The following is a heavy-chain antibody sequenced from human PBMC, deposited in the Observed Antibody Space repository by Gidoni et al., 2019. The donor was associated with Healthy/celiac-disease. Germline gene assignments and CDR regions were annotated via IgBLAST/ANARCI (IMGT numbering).Heavy chain of an antibody. CDR2: INHSGST. J-gene: IGHJ4*02. V-gene: IGHV4-34*01. CDR3: ARLHPQITIFGVVIEYYFDY. CDR1: GGSFSGYY. D-gene: IGHD3-3*01. Sequence: QVQLQQWGAGLLKPSETLSLTCAVHGGSFSGYYWSWIRQPPGKGLEWIGEINHSGSTNYNPSLKSRVTISVDTSKNQFSLKLSSVTAADTAVYYCARLHPQITIFGVVIEYYFDYWGQGTLVTVSS.